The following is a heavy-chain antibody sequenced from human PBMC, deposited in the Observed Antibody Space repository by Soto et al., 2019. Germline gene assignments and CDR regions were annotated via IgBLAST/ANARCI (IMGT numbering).Heavy chain of an antibody. J-gene: IGHJ6*02. CDR1: GFTFSTYT. D-gene: IGHD6-6*01. Sequence: PGGSLRLSCAASGFTFSTYTMNWVRQAPGKGLEWVSYISSSSSTIYYADSVKGRFTISRDNAKNSLYLQMNSLRDEDTAVYYCARPQSTNLVHGMDVWGQGTTVTVSS. V-gene: IGHV3-48*02. CDR3: ARPQSTNLVHGMDV. CDR2: ISSSSSTI.